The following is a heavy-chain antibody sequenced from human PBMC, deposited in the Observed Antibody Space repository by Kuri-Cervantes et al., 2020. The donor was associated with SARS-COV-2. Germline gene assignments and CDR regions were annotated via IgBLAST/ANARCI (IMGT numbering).Heavy chain of an antibody. D-gene: IGHD3-22*01. CDR3: AKDQSARYYDSSGLFDY. CDR2: ISYDGSNK. CDR1: GFTFSSYG. Sequence: GGSLRLSCAAPGFTFSSYGMHWVRQAPGKGLEWVAVISYDGSNKYYADSVKGRFTISRDNSKNTLYLQMNSLRAEDTAVYYCAKDQSARYYDSSGLFDYWGQGTLVTVSS. J-gene: IGHJ4*02. V-gene: IGHV3-30*18.